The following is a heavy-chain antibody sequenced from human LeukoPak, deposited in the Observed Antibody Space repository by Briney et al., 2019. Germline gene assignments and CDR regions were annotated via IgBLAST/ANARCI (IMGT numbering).Heavy chain of an antibody. D-gene: IGHD1-26*01. CDR1: GYTLTELS. V-gene: IGHV1-24*01. CDR3: ATDREGSAEVSFDY. Sequence: ASVKVSCKVSGYTLTELSMHWVRQAPGKGLEWMGGFDPEDGETIYAQKFQGRVTMTEDTSTDTAYMELSSLRSEDTAVYYCATDREGSAEVSFDYWGQGTLVTVPS. CDR2: FDPEDGET. J-gene: IGHJ4*02.